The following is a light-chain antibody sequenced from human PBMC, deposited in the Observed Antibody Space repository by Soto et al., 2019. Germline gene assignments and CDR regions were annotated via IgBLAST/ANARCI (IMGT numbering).Light chain of an antibody. CDR3: QQANSFPLT. Sequence: DIQMPQSPSSVSASVGDRVTITCRASQDIRTWLAWYQQRPGRAPKLLIYAASSLHGGVPSRFSGSGSGTEFALTIRSLQPEDFATYYCQQANSFPLTFGGGTKVEIK. CDR1: QDIRTW. CDR2: AAS. J-gene: IGKJ4*01. V-gene: IGKV1D-12*01.